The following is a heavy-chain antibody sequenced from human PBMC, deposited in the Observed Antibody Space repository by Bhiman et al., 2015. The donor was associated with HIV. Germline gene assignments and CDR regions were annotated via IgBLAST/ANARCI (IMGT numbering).Heavy chain of an antibody. J-gene: IGHJ4*02. V-gene: IGHV3-30*14. CDR2: ISYDGRNK. Sequence: QVQLVESGGGVVQSGRSLWLSCAASGFSFSSYGLHWVRQAPGKGLEWVAVISYDGRNKYCADSVKGRFTISRDNTKNSLYLQMNSLRAEDTGVYYCARDRPTLNYYDSSGYSPFDYWGQGTLVTVSP. CDR3: ARDRPTLNYYDSSGYSPFDY. CDR1: GFSFSSYG. D-gene: IGHD3-22*01.